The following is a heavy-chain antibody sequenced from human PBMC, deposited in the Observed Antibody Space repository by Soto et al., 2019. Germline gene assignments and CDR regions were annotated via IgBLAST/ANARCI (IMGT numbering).Heavy chain of an antibody. CDR1: GFTFSSYT. J-gene: IGHJ4*02. CDR3: ASHYVERKHD. V-gene: IGHV3-21*01. CDR2: ISSSSSYI. D-gene: IGHD4-17*01. Sequence: EVQLVESGGGLVKPGGSLRLFCAASGFTFSSYTMNWVRQAPGKGLEWVSSISSSSSYIQYADSVKGRFTISRDNAKNSLYLQMNSVRDEDTAVYYCASHYVERKHDWGQGTLVTVSS.